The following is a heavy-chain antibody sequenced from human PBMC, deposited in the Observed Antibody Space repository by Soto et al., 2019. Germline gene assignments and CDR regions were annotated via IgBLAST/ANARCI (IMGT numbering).Heavy chain of an antibody. J-gene: IGHJ4*02. V-gene: IGHV1-69*13. D-gene: IGHD1-26*01. CDR3: ARGGPYSGSPTAFDY. CDR1: GGSFSSYA. CDR2: IILTSGTA. Sequence: EASVKVSCKASGGSFSSYAMSWVRQAPGQGLEWMGGIILTSGTANYAQKFQGRVTITADESTSTAYMELNSLRAEDTAVYYCARGGPYSGSPTAFDYWGQGTLVTVSS.